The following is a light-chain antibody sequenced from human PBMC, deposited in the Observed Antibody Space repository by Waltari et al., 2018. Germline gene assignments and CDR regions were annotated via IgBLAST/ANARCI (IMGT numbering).Light chain of an antibody. J-gene: IGKJ4*01. CDR3: QQYYGIPLT. CDR2: WAS. CDR1: FFCTSNNKSY. Sequence: FFCTSNNKSYLALYQQKPRQPPKLLISWASTRESGVPDRFSGSGSGKHVALTISSLQAGDVAVYSCQQYYGIPLTFGGGTKVEIK. V-gene: IGKV4-1*01.